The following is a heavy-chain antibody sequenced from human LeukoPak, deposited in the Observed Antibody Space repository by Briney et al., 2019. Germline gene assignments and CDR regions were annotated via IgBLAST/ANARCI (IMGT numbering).Heavy chain of an antibody. J-gene: IGHJ4*02. CDR1: GFTFSSYS. V-gene: IGHV3-21*01. D-gene: IGHD6-19*01. CDR2: ISSSSSYI. Sequence: GGSLRLSCAASGFTFSSYSMNWVRQAPGKGLEWVSSISSSSSYIYYADSVKGRFTISRDNAKNSLYLQMNSLRAEDTAVYYCARDGGSGWSHPLGYWGQGTLVTVSS. CDR3: ARDGGSGWSHPLGY.